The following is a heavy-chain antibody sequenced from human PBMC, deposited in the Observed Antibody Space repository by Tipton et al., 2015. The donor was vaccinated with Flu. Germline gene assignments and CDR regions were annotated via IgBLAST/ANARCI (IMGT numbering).Heavy chain of an antibody. J-gene: IGHJ4*02. D-gene: IGHD2-2*01. V-gene: IGHV3-23*01. CDR2: ISGSGDVT. CDR1: GFTFADYA. Sequence: SLRLSCVVSGFTFADYAMTWVRQVPGRGLERVSFISGSGDVTYYGNSVKGRFTISRDNSRNTLHLQMNSLRAEDTAVYFCAKDPRCSSTSCYYFDYWGQGTLVTVSS. CDR3: AKDPRCSSTSCYYFDY.